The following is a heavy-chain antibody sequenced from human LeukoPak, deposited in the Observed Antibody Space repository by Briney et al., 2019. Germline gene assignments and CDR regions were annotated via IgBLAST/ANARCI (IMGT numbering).Heavy chain of an antibody. J-gene: IGHJ6*02. CDR3: ARDKLVGYYYGMDV. Sequence: SETLSLTCTVSGVSVSSGSYYWSWIRQPPGKGLEWIGYIYYSGSTNYSPSLKSRVTISVDTSKNQFSLKLSSVTAADTAMYYCARDKLVGYYYGMDVWGQGTTVTVSS. CDR1: GVSVSSGSYY. V-gene: IGHV4-61*01. D-gene: IGHD2-2*01. CDR2: IYYSGST.